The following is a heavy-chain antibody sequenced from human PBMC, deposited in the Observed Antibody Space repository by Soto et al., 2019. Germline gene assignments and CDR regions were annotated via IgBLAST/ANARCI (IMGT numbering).Heavy chain of an antibody. CDR1: GFTFSRDW. D-gene: IGHD3-10*01. Sequence: EVQLVESGGGLVQPGGSLRLSCAASGFTFSRDWMHWVRQSPGKGLVWVSRIKGDETITNYADSVKGRFTTSRDNAKNTVYLQLNSLTTEDTAVYYCARGGLGNYYNDYWGQGTLVTVSS. J-gene: IGHJ4*02. CDR3: ARGGLGNYYNDY. V-gene: IGHV3-74*01. CDR2: IKGDETIT.